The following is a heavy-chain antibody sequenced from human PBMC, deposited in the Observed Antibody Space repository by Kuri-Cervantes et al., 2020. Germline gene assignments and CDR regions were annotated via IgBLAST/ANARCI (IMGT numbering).Heavy chain of an antibody. Sequence: SETLSLTCTVSGGSIGSSDYYWGWIRQPPGKGLEWIGNIYYSGSTYYNPSLKSRVTISVDTSKNQFSLKLSSVTAADTAVYYCARAYCGGDCYTWVFDYWGQGTLVTISS. D-gene: IGHD2-21*02. J-gene: IGHJ4*02. CDR1: GGSIGSSDYY. CDR2: IYYSGST. V-gene: IGHV4-39*01. CDR3: ARAYCGGDCYTWVFDY.